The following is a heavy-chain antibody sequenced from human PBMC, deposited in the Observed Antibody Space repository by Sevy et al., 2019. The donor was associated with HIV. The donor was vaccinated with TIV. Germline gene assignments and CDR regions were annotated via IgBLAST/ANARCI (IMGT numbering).Heavy chain of an antibody. J-gene: IGHJ5*02. CDR3: ARASPYDILTGYYCGWFDP. D-gene: IGHD3-9*01. Sequence: SETLSLTCAVSGGSISSGGDSWSWIRQPPGKGLEWIGYIYHSGSTYYNPSLKSRVTISVDRSKNQFSLKLSSVTAADTAVYYCARASPYDILTGYYCGWFDPWGQGTLVTVSS. CDR1: GGSISSGGDS. V-gene: IGHV4-30-2*01. CDR2: IYHSGST.